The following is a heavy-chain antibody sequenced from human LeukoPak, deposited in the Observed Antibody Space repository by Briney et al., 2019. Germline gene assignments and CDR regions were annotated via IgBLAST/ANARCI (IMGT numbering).Heavy chain of an antibody. V-gene: IGHV3-30-3*01. D-gene: IGHD2-21*02. J-gene: IGHJ4*02. Sequence: GGSLRLSCAASGFTFSSYAMHWVRQAPGKGLEWVAVISYDGSNKYYADSVKGRFTISRDNSKNTLYLQMSSLRAEDTAVYYCARDVRAYCGGDCRWGFDYWGQGTLVTVSS. CDR2: ISYDGSNK. CDR1: GFTFSSYA. CDR3: ARDVRAYCGGDCRWGFDY.